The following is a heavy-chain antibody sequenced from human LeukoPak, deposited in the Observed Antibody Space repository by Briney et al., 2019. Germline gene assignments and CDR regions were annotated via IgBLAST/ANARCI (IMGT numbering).Heavy chain of an antibody. CDR1: GYTFTGYY. CDR2: INPNSGGT. CDR3: ARAAYCSSTSCHHDIDS. D-gene: IGHD2-2*01. Sequence: ASVKVSCKASGYTFTGYYMHGVRQAPGQGLEWMGWINPNSGGTNYAQKFQGRVTMTRDTSISTAYMELSRLRSDDTAVYYCARAAYCSSTSCHHDIDSWGQGTLVTVSS. V-gene: IGHV1-2*02. J-gene: IGHJ4*02.